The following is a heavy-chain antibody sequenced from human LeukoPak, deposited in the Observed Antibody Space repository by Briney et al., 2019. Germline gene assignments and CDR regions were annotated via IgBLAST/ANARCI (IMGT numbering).Heavy chain of an antibody. CDR1: GFTFSSYW. Sequence: TGGSLRLSCAASGFTFSSYWMSWVRQAPGKGLEWVANIKLDGSEKYYVDSVKGRFTISRDNAKNSLYLQMWSLRAEDTAMYYCARDSPHSSSFAYDYWGQGTLVTVSS. CDR2: IKLDGSEK. V-gene: IGHV3-7*01. D-gene: IGHD6-13*01. CDR3: ARDSPHSSSFAYDY. J-gene: IGHJ4*02.